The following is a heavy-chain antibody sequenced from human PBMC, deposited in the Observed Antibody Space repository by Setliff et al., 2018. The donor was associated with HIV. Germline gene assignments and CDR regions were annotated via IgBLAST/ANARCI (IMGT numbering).Heavy chain of an antibody. CDR1: GGTFSSYA. Sequence: AASVKVSCKASGGTFSSYAISWVRQAPGQGLEWMGGIIPIFGTANYAQKFQGRVTITADESTSTAYMELSSLRSEDTAVYYCARDGPIAAAGTEGLWFDPWGQGTLVTVSS. J-gene: IGHJ5*02. V-gene: IGHV1-69*13. CDR3: ARDGPIAAAGTEGLWFDP. D-gene: IGHD6-13*01. CDR2: IIPIFGTA.